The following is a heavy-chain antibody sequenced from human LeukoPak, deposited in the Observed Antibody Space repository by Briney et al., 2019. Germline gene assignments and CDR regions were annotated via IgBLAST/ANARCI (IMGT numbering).Heavy chain of an antibody. CDR2: ISTDGSTT. J-gene: IGHJ3*02. CDR3: AKQWTKYDSSGYDAFDI. V-gene: IGHV3-74*01. Sequence: GGSLRLSCAASGFTFSSDWMHWVRQAPGKGLVWVSRISTDGSTTYSADSVKGRFTISRDNTKNTLYLQMNSLRAEDTAVYYCAKQWTKYDSSGYDAFDIWGQGTMVTVSS. D-gene: IGHD3-22*01. CDR1: GFTFSSDW.